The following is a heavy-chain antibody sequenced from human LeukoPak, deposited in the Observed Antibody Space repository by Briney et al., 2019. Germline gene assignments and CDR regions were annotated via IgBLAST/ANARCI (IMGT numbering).Heavy chain of an antibody. CDR1: GYTFTSYG. J-gene: IGHJ4*02. Sequence: ASVKVSCKASGYTFTSYGISRVRQAPGQGLEWMGWISAYNGNTNYEQKLQGRVTITTDTSTSTAYMELRSLRSDATAVYSCARDRLDWLWGSTDDYWGQGTLVTVSS. D-gene: IGHD3-9*01. V-gene: IGHV1-18*01. CDR2: ISAYNGNT. CDR3: ARDRLDWLWGSTDDY.